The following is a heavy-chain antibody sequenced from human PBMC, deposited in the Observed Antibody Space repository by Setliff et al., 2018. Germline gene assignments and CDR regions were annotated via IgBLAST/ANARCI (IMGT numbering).Heavy chain of an antibody. D-gene: IGHD6-19*01. Sequence: PSETLSLTCTVSGDSISSGSYYWSWIRQPAGKGLEWIGYIQKRGSTTTKYNPSLGSRISMSIDTSKNQFSLQLSSVSDGDTAVYYCARDQFSSGWYGPPESYFDCWGQGIQVTVSS. CDR1: GDSISSGSYY. J-gene: IGHJ4*02. CDR2: IQKRGSTTT. V-gene: IGHV4-61*10. CDR3: ARDQFSSGWYGPPESYFDC.